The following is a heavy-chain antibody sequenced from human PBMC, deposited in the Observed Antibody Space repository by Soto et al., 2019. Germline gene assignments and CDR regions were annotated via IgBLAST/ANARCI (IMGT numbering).Heavy chain of an antibody. J-gene: IGHJ6*02. CDR1: GYTFTSYG. Sequence: ASVKVSCKASGYTFTSYGISWVRQSPGQGLEWMGCISAYNGNTNYAQKLQGRVTMTTDTSASPAYTELRSLRSDATAVYSCARSVGRDILTGYYGGMDVWGQGTTVTVSS. D-gene: IGHD3-9*01. V-gene: IGHV1-18*04. CDR3: ARSVGRDILTGYYGGMDV. CDR2: ISAYNGNT.